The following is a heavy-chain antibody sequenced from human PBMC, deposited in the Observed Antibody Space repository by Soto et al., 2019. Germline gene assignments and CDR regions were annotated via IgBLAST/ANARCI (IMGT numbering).Heavy chain of an antibody. CDR2: IYYSGST. J-gene: IGHJ5*02. CDR1: GGSISSGGYY. V-gene: IGHV4-31*03. Sequence: QVQLQESGPGLVKPSQTLSLTCTVSGGSISSGGYYWSWIRQHPGKGLEWIGYIYYSGSTYYNPSLKSRVTISVDTSNNQFSLKLSSVTAADTAVYYCARGGYCSGGSCYSTGWFDPWGQGTLVTVSS. D-gene: IGHD2-15*01. CDR3: ARGGYCSGGSCYSTGWFDP.